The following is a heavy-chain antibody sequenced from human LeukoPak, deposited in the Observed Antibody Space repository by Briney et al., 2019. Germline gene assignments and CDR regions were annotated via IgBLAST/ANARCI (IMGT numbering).Heavy chain of an antibody. D-gene: IGHD3-9*01. J-gene: IGHJ4*02. CDR3: AKDHEDILTGYYTPDY. CDR1: GFTFSSYG. V-gene: IGHV3-30*18. Sequence: GGSLRLSCAASGFTFSSYGMHWVRQAPGKGLEWVAVISYDGSNKYYADSVKGRFTISRDNSKNTLYLQMNSLRAEDTAVYYCAKDHEDILTGYYTPDYWGQGTLVTVS. CDR2: ISYDGSNK.